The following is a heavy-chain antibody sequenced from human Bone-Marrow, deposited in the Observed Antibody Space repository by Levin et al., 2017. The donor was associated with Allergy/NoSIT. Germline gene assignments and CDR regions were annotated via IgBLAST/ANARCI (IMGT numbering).Heavy chain of an antibody. Sequence: SETLSLTCAVYGEPLSGFSWSWIRQPPGKGPEWIGEINDSGTTKYNPSLMSRVTMSVDTSKNQFSLKLSSVTAADTAVYYCARELVENRCCADYWGQGTLVTVSS. CDR2: INDSGTT. CDR1: GEPLSGFS. V-gene: IGHV4-34*01. CDR3: ARELVENRCCADY. J-gene: IGHJ4*02. D-gene: IGHD2-2*01.